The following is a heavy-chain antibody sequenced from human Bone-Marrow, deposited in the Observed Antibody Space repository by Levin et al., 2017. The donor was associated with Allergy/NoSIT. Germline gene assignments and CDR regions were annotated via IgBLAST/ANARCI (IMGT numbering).Heavy chain of an antibody. CDR1: GFTFSSYE. D-gene: IGHD3-3*01. CDR3: ARKRLYDFWSGSIDY. V-gene: IGHV3-48*03. J-gene: IGHJ4*02. Sequence: GESLKISCAASGFTFSSYEMNWVRQAPGKGLEWVSYISSSGSTIYYADSVKGRFTISRDNAKNSLYLQMNSLRAEDTAVYYCARKRLYDFWSGSIDYWGQGTLVTVSS. CDR2: ISSSGSTI.